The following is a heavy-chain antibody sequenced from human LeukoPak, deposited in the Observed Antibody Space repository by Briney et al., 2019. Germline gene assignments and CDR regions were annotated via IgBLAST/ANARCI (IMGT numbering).Heavy chain of an antibody. CDR2: INTYKGDT. J-gene: IGHJ4*02. D-gene: IGHD4-23*01. CDR1: GYTLTNYN. Sequence: ASVKVSCKASGYTLTNYNISWVRQAPGQGLEWMGWINTYKGDTLYAQKLQGRVTMTADTSTNTAYMELRSLRFDDAAVYYCAREFGHCYGDNCFYFFDTWGQGFRVTVSS. CDR3: AREFGHCYGDNCFYFFDT. V-gene: IGHV1-18*01.